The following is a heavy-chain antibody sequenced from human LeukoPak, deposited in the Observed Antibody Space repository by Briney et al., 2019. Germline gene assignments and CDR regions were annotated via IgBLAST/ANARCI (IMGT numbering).Heavy chain of an antibody. Sequence: ASVKVSCKASGYTCTSYYMHWVRQAPGQGLEWMGIINPSGGSTSYAQKFQGRVTMTRDMSTSTVYMELSSLRSEDTAVYYCARTYLGYSSSWSHFDYWGQGTLVTVSS. CDR2: INPSGGST. CDR3: ARTYLGYSSSWSHFDY. D-gene: IGHD6-13*01. CDR1: GYTCTSYY. J-gene: IGHJ4*02. V-gene: IGHV1-46*01.